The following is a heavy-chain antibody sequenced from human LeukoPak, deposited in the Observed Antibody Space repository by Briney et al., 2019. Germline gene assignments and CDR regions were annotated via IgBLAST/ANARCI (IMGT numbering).Heavy chain of an antibody. J-gene: IGHJ4*02. CDR3: ARANHGGGASSFDY. D-gene: IGHD1-14*01. CDR1: GGSISSGGYY. Sequence: SQTLSLTCTVSGGSISSGGYYWSWIRQHPGKGLKWIGYIYYSGSTYYNPSLKSRVTISVDTSKNQFSLKLSSVTAADTAVYYCARANHGGGASSFDYWGQGTLVTVSS. V-gene: IGHV4-31*03. CDR2: IYYSGST.